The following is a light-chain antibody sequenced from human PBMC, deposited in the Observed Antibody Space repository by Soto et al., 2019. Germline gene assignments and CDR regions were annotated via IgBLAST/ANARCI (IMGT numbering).Light chain of an antibody. CDR1: SSDVGGYNY. CDR3: SSYGGSNNFVV. V-gene: IGLV2-8*01. J-gene: IGLJ2*01. Sequence: QAVVTQPPSASGSPGQSVTISCTGTSSDVGGYNYVSWYQQNPGKAPKLIIYEVTKRPSGVPDRFSGSKSGNTASLTVSGLQAEDEADYYCSSYGGSNNFVVFGGGTKVTVL. CDR2: EVT.